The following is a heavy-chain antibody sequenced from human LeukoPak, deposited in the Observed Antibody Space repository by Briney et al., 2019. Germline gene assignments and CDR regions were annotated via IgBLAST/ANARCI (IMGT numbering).Heavy chain of an antibody. CDR2: INRRSDYI. V-gene: IGHV3-21*01. D-gene: IGHD6-19*01. CDR3: ARSPREQWLIDY. CDR1: GFTFSGYW. Sequence: GGSLRLSCAASGFTFSGYWMYWVRQTPGKGLEWVSSINRRSDYIYHADSVKGRFTISRDNAENSLYLQMNSLRDEDTAVYYCARSPREQWLIDYWGQGTQLTVSS. J-gene: IGHJ4*02.